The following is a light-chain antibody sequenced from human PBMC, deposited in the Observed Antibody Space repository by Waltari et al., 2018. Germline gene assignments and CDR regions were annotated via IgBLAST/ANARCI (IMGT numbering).Light chain of an antibody. V-gene: IGKV1-5*03. CDR3: QRYSGYPPT. J-gene: IGKJ4*01. CDR1: QSINTW. CDR2: KAS. Sequence: DIQMTQSPSTLSASVGDRITITCRASQSINTWLAWYQQKPGKAPKLLISKASSIQSEVPSRFSGSGFGTEFTLTISSLQPDDSATYYCQRYSGYPPTFGGGTKVEIK.